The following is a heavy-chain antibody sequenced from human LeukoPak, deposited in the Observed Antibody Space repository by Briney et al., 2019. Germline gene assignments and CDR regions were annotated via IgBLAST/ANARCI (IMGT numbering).Heavy chain of an antibody. D-gene: IGHD3-10*01. Sequence: GSLRLSCAASGFTFSSYSMNWIRQPPGKGLEWIGEINHSGSTNYNPSLKSRVTISVDTSKNQFSLKLSSVTAADTAVYYCARGASYYYGSGSYFVYWGQGTLVTVSS. V-gene: IGHV4-34*01. CDR2: INHSGST. CDR1: GFTFSSYS. CDR3: ARGASYYYGSGSYFVY. J-gene: IGHJ4*02.